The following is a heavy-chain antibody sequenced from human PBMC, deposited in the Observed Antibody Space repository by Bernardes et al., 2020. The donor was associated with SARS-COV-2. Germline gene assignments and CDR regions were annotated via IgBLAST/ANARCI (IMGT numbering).Heavy chain of an antibody. V-gene: IGHV4-39*01. D-gene: IGHD2-2*02. J-gene: IGHJ4*02. CDR3: ARQEGHCSRTSCYRRVDF. CDR1: GDSISSKTYY. Sequence: SETLSLTCIVSGDSISSKTYYWAWIRQPPGKGLEWIGSIYYSGSPYYTPSLKSRVTMSIDTSKNQFSLRLSSVTAADTAVYYCARQEGHCSRTSCYRRVDFWGQGTLVTVSS. CDR2: IYYSGSP.